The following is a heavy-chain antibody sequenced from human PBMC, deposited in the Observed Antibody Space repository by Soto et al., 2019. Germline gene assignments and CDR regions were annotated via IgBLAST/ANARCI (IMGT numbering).Heavy chain of an antibody. V-gene: IGHV4-4*07. CDR3: ARDLSYCSGGSCYPTPDSYYGMDV. J-gene: IGHJ6*02. D-gene: IGHD2-15*01. CDR1: GGSISSYY. CDR2: IYTSGST. Sequence: SETLSLTCTVSGGSISSYYWSWIRQPAGKGLEWIGRIYTSGSTNYNPSLKSRVTMSVDTSKNQFSLKLSSVTAADTAVYYCARDLSYCSGGSCYPTPDSYYGMDVWGQGTTVTVSS.